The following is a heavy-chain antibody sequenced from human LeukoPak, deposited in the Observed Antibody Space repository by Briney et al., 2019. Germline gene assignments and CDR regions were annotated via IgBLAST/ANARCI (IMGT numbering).Heavy chain of an antibody. Sequence: GGSLRLSCAASGFTFNSYWMHWVRQAPGKGLVWVSRINSDGSGTSDADFVKGRFTISRDNSKNTLYLQMNSLRAEDTAVYYCTRAIAVAGTYWGQGTLVTVSS. CDR3: TRAIAVAGTY. V-gene: IGHV3-74*01. CDR2: INSDGSGT. J-gene: IGHJ4*02. D-gene: IGHD6-19*01. CDR1: GFTFNSYW.